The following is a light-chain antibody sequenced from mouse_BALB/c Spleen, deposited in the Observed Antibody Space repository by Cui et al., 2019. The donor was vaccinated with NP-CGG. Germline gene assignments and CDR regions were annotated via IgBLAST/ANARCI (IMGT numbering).Light chain of an antibody. CDR1: TGAVTTSNY. CDR3: ALWYSNHWV. V-gene: IGLV1*01. CDR2: GTN. Sequence: QAVVTQASTLTTSPGETVTLTCRSSTGAVTTSNYANWVQEIPDHLFTGLIGGTNNRVPGVPARFSGSLIGDKAALTITGAQTEDEAIYFCALWYSNHWVFGGGTKLTVL. J-gene: IGLJ1*01.